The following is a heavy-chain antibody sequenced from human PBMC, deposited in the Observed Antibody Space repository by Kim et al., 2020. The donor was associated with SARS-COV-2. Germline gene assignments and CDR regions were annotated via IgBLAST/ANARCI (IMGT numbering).Heavy chain of an antibody. CDR1: GFTFSSYG. V-gene: IGHV3-30*18. CDR3: AKDLNLNGEWELLFRTALDY. CDR2: ISYDGSNK. J-gene: IGHJ4*02. Sequence: GGSLRLSCAASGFTFSSYGMHWVRQAPGKGLEWVAVISYDGSNKYYADSVKGRFTISRDNSKNTLYLQMNSLRAEDTAVYYCAKDLNLNGEWELLFRTALDYWGQGTLVTVSS. D-gene: IGHD1-26*01.